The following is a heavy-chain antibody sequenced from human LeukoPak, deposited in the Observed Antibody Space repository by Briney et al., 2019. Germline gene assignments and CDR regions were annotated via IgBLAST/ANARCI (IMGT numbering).Heavy chain of an antibody. Sequence: GGSLRLSCTASGFTFGDYAMSWFRQAPGKGLEWVSSISSSSSYIYYADSVKGRFTISRDNAKNSLYLQMNSLRAEDTAVYYCARVRVPGYCSSTSCYELYYYYYMDVWGKGTTVTVSS. CDR1: GFTFGDYA. V-gene: IGHV3-21*01. CDR2: ISSSSSYI. D-gene: IGHD2-2*01. J-gene: IGHJ6*03. CDR3: ARVRVPGYCSSTSCYELYYYYYMDV.